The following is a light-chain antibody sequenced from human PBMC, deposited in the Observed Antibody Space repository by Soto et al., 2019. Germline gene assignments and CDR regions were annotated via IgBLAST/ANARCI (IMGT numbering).Light chain of an antibody. J-gene: IGKJ5*01. CDR2: DAS. Sequence: PGERATLSCRASQSISSYLAWYXHKXGQXXRXXXYDASNRATGIPARFSGSGYGTDFTLTISSLEPEDFAVYYCQQRNSWPITFGQGKRLEIK. CDR3: QQRNSWPIT. CDR1: QSISSY. V-gene: IGKV3-11*01.